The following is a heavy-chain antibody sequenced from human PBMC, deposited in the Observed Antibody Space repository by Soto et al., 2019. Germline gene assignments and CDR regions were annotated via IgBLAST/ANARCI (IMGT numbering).Heavy chain of an antibody. CDR2: IYYSGST. V-gene: IGHV4-59*12. J-gene: IGHJ6*02. CDR1: GGSISSYY. Sequence: SETLSLTCTVSGGSISSYYWSWIRQPPGKGLEWIGYIYYSGSTNYNPSLKSRVTISVDTSKNQFSLQLDFVTPEDTAVYYCARDSRYSMDVWGQGTTVTVS. CDR3: ARDSRYSMDV.